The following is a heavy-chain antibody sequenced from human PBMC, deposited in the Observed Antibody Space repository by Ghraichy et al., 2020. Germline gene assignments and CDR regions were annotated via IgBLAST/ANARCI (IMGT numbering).Heavy chain of an antibody. D-gene: IGHD3-3*01. Sequence: GGSLRLSCAASGFTFSSYAMSWVRQAPGKGLEWVSAISGSGGSTYYADSVKGRFTISRDNSKNTLYLQMNSLRAEDTAVYYCVKGGHYDFWSGYYTIPFDYWGQGTLVTVSS. V-gene: IGHV3-23*01. CDR3: VKGGHYDFWSGYYTIPFDY. CDR2: ISGSGGST. CDR1: GFTFSSYA. J-gene: IGHJ4*02.